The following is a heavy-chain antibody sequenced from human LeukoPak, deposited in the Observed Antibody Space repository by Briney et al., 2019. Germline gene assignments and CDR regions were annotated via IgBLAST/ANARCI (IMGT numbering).Heavy chain of an antibody. V-gene: IGHV4-34*01. CDR2: INHSGST. D-gene: IGHD3-3*01. CDR1: GGSFSGYY. J-gene: IGHJ4*02. CDR3: ARGPIGVVIIKAFDY. Sequence: PSETLSLTCAVYGGSFSGYYWSWIRQPPGKGLEWIGEINHSGSTNYNPSLKSRVTISVDTSKNQFSLKLSSVTAADTAVYYCARGPIGVVIIKAFDYWGQGTLVTVSS.